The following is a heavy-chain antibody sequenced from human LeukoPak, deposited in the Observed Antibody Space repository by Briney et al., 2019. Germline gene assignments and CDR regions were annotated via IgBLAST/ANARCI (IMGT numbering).Heavy chain of an antibody. V-gene: IGHV3-74*01. CDR2: IHSDGIGT. CDR3: ARGGVGCFDY. Sequence: GGSLRLSCATSGFPFSSYWMHWVRQAPGEGLVWVARIHSDGIGTTYADSVKGRFTISRDNAKNTVSLQMNSLRAEDTAIYYCARGGVGCFDYWGQGTLVTVSS. J-gene: IGHJ4*02. CDR1: GFPFSSYW. D-gene: IGHD6-19*01.